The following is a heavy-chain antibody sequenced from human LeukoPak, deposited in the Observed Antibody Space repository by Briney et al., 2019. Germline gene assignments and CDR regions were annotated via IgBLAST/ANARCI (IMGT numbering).Heavy chain of an antibody. V-gene: IGHV3-9*01. CDR2: ISWNSGST. J-gene: IGHJ6*03. CDR1: GFTFDDYA. Sequence: GGSLRLSCAASGFTFDDYAMLCVRPAPGKGLVWCSGISWNSGSTGHADSVKGRFTISRDNAKTSLYLQMNSLRAEETALYYCARANYFYSMDAWGKRNTVTVSS. CDR3: ARANYFYSMDA.